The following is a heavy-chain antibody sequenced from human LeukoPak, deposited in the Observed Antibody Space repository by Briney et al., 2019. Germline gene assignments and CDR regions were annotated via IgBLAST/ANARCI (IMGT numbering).Heavy chain of an antibody. Sequence: GGSLRLSCVASGFTFSGSGIHWVRQASGKGLEWVGRIRSKANNYATTYAASVKDRFTISRDDSKNTAYLQMSSLKTEDTAIYFCTSGEQWMSWGQGTLVTVSS. D-gene: IGHD5-12*01. CDR2: IRSKANNYAT. CDR1: GFTFSGSG. V-gene: IGHV3-73*01. CDR3: TSGEQWMS. J-gene: IGHJ4*02.